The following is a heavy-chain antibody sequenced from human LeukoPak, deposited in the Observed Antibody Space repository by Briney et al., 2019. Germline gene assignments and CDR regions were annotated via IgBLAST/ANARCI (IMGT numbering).Heavy chain of an antibody. J-gene: IGHJ4*02. CDR3: ATPSGGEYYDSSGYSFDY. CDR2: IIPIFGTA. Sequence: ASVKVSCKASGGTFSSYAISWVRQAPGQGLEWMGGIIPIFGTANYAQKFQGRVTITADESTSTAYMELSSLRSEDTAVYYCATPSGGEYYDSSGYSFDYWGQETLVTVSS. V-gene: IGHV1-69*13. D-gene: IGHD3-22*01. CDR1: GGTFSSYA.